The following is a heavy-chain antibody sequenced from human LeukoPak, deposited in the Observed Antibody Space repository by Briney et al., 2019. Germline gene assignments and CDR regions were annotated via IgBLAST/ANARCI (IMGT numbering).Heavy chain of an antibody. V-gene: IGHV3-30*18. J-gene: IGHJ4*02. D-gene: IGHD5-18*01. CDR3: AKSGYSYAYVDY. Sequence: GRSLRLSCAASGFTFSSYGMHWVRQAPGKGLEWVAVISYDGSNKYYADSVKGRFTISRDNSKNTLYLQMNSLRAEDTAVCYCAKSGYSYAYVDYWGQGTLVTVSS. CDR2: ISYDGSNK. CDR1: GFTFSSYG.